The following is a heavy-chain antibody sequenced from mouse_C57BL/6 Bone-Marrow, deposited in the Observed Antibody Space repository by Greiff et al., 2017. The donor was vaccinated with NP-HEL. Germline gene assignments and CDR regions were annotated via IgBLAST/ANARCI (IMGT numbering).Heavy chain of an antibody. Sequence: VQLQQPGAELVMPGASVKLSCKASGYTFTSYWMHWVKQRPGQGLEWIGEIDPSDSTTNYTQKLKGKPTLTVDKSSSTAYMSLSSLTSEDAAVYYCARGPPYDGSSPSWFAYWGQGTLGTVAA. D-gene: IGHD1-1*01. CDR2: IDPSDSTT. J-gene: IGHJ3*01. CDR1: GYTFTSYW. V-gene: IGHV1-69*01. CDR3: ARGPPYDGSSPSWFAY.